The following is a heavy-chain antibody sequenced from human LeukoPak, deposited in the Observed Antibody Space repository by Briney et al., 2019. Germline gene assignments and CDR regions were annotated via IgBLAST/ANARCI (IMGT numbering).Heavy chain of an antibody. V-gene: IGHV3-74*01. Sequence: GGSLRLSCAASGFTFSSYWMHWVRQAPGKGLVWVSRINSDASSTSYADSVKGRFTISRDNAKSTLYLQMNSLRAEDTAVYYCARVQGHPPNGLDVWGQGTMVTVSS. CDR2: INSDASST. D-gene: IGHD2-8*01. CDR1: GFTFSSYW. CDR3: ARVQGHPPNGLDV. J-gene: IGHJ3*01.